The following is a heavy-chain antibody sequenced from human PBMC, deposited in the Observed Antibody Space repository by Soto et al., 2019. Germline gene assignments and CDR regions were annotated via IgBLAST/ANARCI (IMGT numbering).Heavy chain of an antibody. J-gene: IGHJ4*02. CDR1: GFSLSTSGVG. CDR2: IYWDDDK. CDR3: AHSLVTFGGVIVTFDY. V-gene: IGHV2-5*02. D-gene: IGHD3-16*02. Sequence: QITLKESGPTLVKPTQTLTLTCTFSGFSLSTSGVGVGWIRQPPGKALEWLALIYWDDDKRYSPSPKSRLTITKDTSKNQVVLTLTHMDAVDTATYSCAHSLVTFGGVIVTFDYWGQGTLVTVSS.